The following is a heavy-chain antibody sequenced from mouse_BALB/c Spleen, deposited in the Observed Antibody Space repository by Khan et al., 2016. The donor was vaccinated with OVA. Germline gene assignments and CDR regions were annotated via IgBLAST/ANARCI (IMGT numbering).Heavy chain of an antibody. D-gene: IGHD1-1*01. CDR3: ARSVTMTTVVATDFDY. Sequence: EVQLQESGPGLVKPSQSLSLTCTVTGYSITSDYAWNWIRQFPGNKLEWMGYISYSGRTSYNPSLKRRISITRDTSRNQFFLQLNSVTTEDTATYYCARSVTMTTVVATDFDYWGQGTTLTVSS. CDR1: GYSITSDYA. J-gene: IGHJ2*01. V-gene: IGHV3-2*02. CDR2: ISYSGRT.